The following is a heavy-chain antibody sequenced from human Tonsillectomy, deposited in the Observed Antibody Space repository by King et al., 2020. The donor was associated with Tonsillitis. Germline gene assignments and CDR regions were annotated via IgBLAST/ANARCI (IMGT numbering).Heavy chain of an antibody. CDR1: GFTFSAYW. V-gene: IGHV3-7*01. J-gene: IGHJ6*02. CDR2: IKQDGSEK. CDR3: ARHNSATYYYGSGSPFYYYGMDV. Sequence: VQLVESGGGLVQPGGSLRLSCAASGFTFSAYWMTWVRQAPGKGLEWVANIKQDGSEKYYVDSVKGRFTISRDNAKNSLSLQMNSLRDEDTAVYYCARHNSATYYYGSGSPFYYYGMDVWGQGTTVTGSS. D-gene: IGHD3-10*01.